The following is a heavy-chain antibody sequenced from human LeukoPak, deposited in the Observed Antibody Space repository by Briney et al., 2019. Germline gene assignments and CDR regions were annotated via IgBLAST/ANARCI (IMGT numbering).Heavy chain of an antibody. Sequence: GGSLRLSCAASGGTVNSNYMTWGRQGPGQGLEWVSIVYSADSTFYADSVKGRFTISRDKSKNTLYLQMNSLRAEDTAMYYCARDRGGGYHAGIFYWGQGTLVTVSS. CDR3: ARDRGGGYHAGIFY. CDR1: GGTVNSNY. V-gene: IGHV3-66*01. CDR2: VYSADST. J-gene: IGHJ4*02. D-gene: IGHD5-12*01.